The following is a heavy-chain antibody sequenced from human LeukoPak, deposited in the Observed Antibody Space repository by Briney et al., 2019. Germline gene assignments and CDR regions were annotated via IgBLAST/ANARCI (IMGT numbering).Heavy chain of an antibody. D-gene: IGHD3-22*01. CDR3: ARTRSSGDYDAFDV. V-gene: IGHV2-5*02. CDR2: IYWDDDK. CDR1: GFSLSNSEVG. Sequence: GPTLVKPTQTLTLTCSSSGFSLSNSEVGVGWIRQPPGKALEWLALIYWDDDKRFSRSLKSRLTITKDTAKNQVVLTLSNMDPVDTATYHCARTRSSGDYDAFDVWGQGTMVTVSS. J-gene: IGHJ3*01.